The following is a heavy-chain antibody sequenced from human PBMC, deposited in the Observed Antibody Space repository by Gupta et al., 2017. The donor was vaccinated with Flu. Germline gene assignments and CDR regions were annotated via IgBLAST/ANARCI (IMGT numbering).Heavy chain of an antibody. CDR1: GGSISTSSYY. Sequence: QLQLQESGPGLVKPSETLSLTCTVSGGSISTSSYYWGWIRQPPGKGLEWIGSIYYSGSTYDNPSLKSRVIISVDTSRNQFSLKLSSVTAADTAVYYCTSGHHYHYYYMDVWGKGTTVSVSS. J-gene: IGHJ6*03. CDR2: IYYSGST. CDR3: TSGHHYHYYYMDV. V-gene: IGHV4-39*01.